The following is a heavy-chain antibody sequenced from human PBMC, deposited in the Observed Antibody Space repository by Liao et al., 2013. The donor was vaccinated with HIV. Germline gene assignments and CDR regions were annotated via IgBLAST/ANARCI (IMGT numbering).Heavy chain of an antibody. D-gene: IGHD3-3*01. V-gene: IGHV4-39*07. J-gene: IGHJ5*02. CDR3: TRDFLT. Sequence: HLQLQESGPGLVKPSETLSLTCTVSGGSISSSSYYWGWIRQPPGKGLEWXGEISESGSARYTPSLKSRLTLSADTSKRQFSLKLTSVSAADTGVYYCTRDFLTWGQGTLVTVS. CDR1: GGSISSSSYY. CDR2: ISESGSA.